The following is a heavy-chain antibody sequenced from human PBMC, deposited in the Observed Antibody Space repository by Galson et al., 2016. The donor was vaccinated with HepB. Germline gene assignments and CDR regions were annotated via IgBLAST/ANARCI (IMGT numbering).Heavy chain of an antibody. J-gene: IGHJ6*02. CDR1: RFTFSSYA. V-gene: IGHV3-30*18. CDR2: ISDDGREK. CDR3: AKDRSNHYYTYGMDV. D-gene: IGHD3-16*02. Sequence: SLRLSCAVSRFTFSSYAMHWVRQAPGKGLEWVAVISDDGREKYYADAVKGRYTISRDNSKKTLFLQVNSLRAEDTAVYYCAKDRSNHYYTYGMDVWGQGTTVTVPS.